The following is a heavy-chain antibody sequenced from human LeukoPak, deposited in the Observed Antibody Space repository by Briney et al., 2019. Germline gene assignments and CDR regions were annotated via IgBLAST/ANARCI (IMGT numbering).Heavy chain of an antibody. V-gene: IGHV3-15*01. CDR1: GFTFSNAW. CDR2: IKSKTDGGTT. D-gene: IGHD2-15*01. CDR3: TTSPPYCSGGSCFDY. Sequence: GGSLRLSCAASGFTFSNAWMSWVRQAPGRGLEWVGRIKSKTDGGTTDYAAPVKGRFTISRDDSKNTLYLQMNSLKTEDTAVYYCTTSPPYCSGGSCFDYWGQGTLVTVSS. J-gene: IGHJ4*02.